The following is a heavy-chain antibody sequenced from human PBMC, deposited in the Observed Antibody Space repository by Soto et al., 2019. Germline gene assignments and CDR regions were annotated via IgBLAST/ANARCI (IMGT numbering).Heavy chain of an antibody. CDR3: ARGRGARLFRDS. CDR2: IYSRGNT. J-gene: IGHJ1*01. CDR1: GGSISSEGYY. Sequence: QVQLQESGPGLVKPSQTLSLTCTFSGGSISSEGYYWTWIRQHPGKGLEWLGYIYSRGNTYSNPSLQGRVSISMDTSRNEFSLKLTSLTAADTAIYFCARGRGARLFRDSWGQDILVTVSS. V-gene: IGHV4-31*03. D-gene: IGHD5-12*01.